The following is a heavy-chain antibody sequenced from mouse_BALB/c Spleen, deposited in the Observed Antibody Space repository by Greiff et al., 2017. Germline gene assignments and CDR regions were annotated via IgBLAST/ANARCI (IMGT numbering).Heavy chain of an antibody. Sequence: VQLKQSGPGLVKPSQSLSLTCSVTGYSITSGYYWNWIRQFPGNKLEWMGYISYDGSNNYNPSLKNRISITRDTSKNQFFLKLNSVTTEDTATYYCARDGYDAPFDYWGQGTTLTVSS. V-gene: IGHV3-6*02. CDR1: GYSITSGYY. CDR2: ISYDGSN. CDR3: ARDGYDAPFDY. D-gene: IGHD2-2*01. J-gene: IGHJ2*01.